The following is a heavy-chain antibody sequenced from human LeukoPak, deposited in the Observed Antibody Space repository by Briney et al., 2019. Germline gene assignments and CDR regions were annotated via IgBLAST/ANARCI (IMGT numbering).Heavy chain of an antibody. D-gene: IGHD6-13*01. V-gene: IGHV5-51*01. CDR1: GYSFTNYW. CDR2: IYPGDSDT. Sequence: GESLKISCQGSGYSFTNYWIGWVRQMPGKGLEWMGIIYPGDSDTRYSPSFQGQVTISADKSISTAYLQWSSLKASDTAMYYCATHRYSSSLGTAFDIWGQGTTVTVSS. J-gene: IGHJ3*02. CDR3: ATHRYSSSLGTAFDI.